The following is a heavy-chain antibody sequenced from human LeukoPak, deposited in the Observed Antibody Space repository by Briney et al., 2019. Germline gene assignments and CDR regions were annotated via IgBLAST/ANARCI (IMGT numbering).Heavy chain of an antibody. J-gene: IGHJ4*02. CDR2: IKQDGSEK. Sequence: GGSLRLPCEASGFTFSWYWMSWVRQAPGKGLEWVANIKQDGSEKNYVDSMKGRFTISRDNAKNSLYLQMNSLRAEDTAVYYCARGVGLDYWGQGTLVTVSS. CDR3: ARGVGLDY. CDR1: GFTFSWYW. V-gene: IGHV3-7*01.